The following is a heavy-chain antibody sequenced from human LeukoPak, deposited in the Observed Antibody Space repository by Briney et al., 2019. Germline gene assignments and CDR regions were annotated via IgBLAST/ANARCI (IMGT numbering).Heavy chain of an antibody. CDR2: INTDGGST. CDR3: AREGYCSSTSCYPDH. J-gene: IGHJ4*02. V-gene: IGHV3-74*01. CDR1: GFTFSSYW. D-gene: IGHD2-2*01. Sequence: PGGSLRLSCAASGFTFSSYWMQWVRQAPGKGLVWVLRINTDGGSTTYADSVKGRFTISRDNAKNTLYLQMNSLRAEDTAVYYCAREGYCSSTSCYPDHWGQGTLVSVSS.